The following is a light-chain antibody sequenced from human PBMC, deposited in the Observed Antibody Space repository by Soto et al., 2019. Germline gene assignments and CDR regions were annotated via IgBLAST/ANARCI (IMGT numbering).Light chain of an antibody. CDR2: KAS. V-gene: IGKV1-5*03. J-gene: IGKJ1*01. CDR3: QQYNSYWT. CDR1: QSISSW. Sequence: DIQMTQSPSTLSASVEDRVTITCRASQSISSWLAWYQQKPGKAPKLLIYKASSLESGVPSRFSGSGSGTEFTLTISSLQPDDFATYYCQQYNSYWTFGQGTKV.